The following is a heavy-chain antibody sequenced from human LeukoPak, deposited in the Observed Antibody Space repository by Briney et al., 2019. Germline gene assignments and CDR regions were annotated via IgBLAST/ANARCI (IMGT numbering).Heavy chain of an antibody. CDR3: ASAGPTTVTTTDAFDI. CDR1: GGSFSGYY. D-gene: IGHD4-17*01. Sequence: SETLSLTCAVYGGSFSGYYWSWIRQPPGKGLEWIGEINHSGSTNYNPSLKSRVTISVDTSKNQFSLKLSSVTAADTAVYYCASAGPTTVTTTDAFDIWGQGTMVTVSS. CDR2: INHSGST. J-gene: IGHJ3*02. V-gene: IGHV4-34*01.